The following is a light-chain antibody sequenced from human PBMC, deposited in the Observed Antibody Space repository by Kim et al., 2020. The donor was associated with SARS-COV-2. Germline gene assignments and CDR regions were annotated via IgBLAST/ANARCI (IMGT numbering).Light chain of an antibody. CDR3: QAWDSSTAWI. V-gene: IGLV3-1*01. J-gene: IGLJ3*02. CDR1: ELGNKN. Sequence: VSPGQTATITCSGDELGNKNVCWYQQKPGHSPVLVIYLDARRPSGIPERFSGSNSGNTATLTISGTQAMDEADYYCQAWDSSTAWIFGGGTQLTVL. CDR2: LDA.